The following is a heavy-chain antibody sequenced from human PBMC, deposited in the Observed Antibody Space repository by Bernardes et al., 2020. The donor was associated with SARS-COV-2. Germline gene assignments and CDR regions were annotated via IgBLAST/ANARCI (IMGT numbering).Heavy chain of an antibody. D-gene: IGHD3-10*01. CDR2: MNPNSGNT. CDR1: GYTFTSYD. CDR3: ARGVMVRGVIGPDNYYFDY. Sequence: ASVKVSCKASGYTFTSYDINWVRQATGQGLEWMGWMNPNSGNTGYAQKFQGRVTMTRNTSISTAYMELSSLRSEDTAVYYCARGVMVRGVIGPDNYYFDYWGQGTLVTVSS. J-gene: IGHJ4*02. V-gene: IGHV1-8*01.